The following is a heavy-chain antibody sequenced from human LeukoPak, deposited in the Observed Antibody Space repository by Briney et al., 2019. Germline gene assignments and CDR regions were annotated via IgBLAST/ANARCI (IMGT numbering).Heavy chain of an antibody. D-gene: IGHD1-14*01. CDR3: ARGESIISNWFDP. CDR2: IYYSGST. J-gene: IGHJ5*01. V-gene: IGHV4-59*01. Sequence: SETLSLTCTVSGGSISSYYWSWIRQPPGKGLEWIGYIYYSGSTNYNPSLKSRVTISVDTSKNQFSLKLSSVTAADTAVYYCARGESIISNWFDPWGQGTLVTVSS. CDR1: GGSISSYY.